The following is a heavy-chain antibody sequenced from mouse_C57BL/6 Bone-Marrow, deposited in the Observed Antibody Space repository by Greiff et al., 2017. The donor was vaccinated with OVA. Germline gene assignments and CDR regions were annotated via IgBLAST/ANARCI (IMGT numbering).Heavy chain of an antibody. V-gene: IGHV5-16*01. CDR3: ARGIYYYGSSFWFAY. CDR2: INYDGSST. D-gene: IGHD1-1*01. CDR1: GFTFSDYY. J-gene: IGHJ3*01. Sequence: EVKLVESEGGLVQPGSSMKLSCTASGFTFSDYYMAWVRQVPEKGLEWVANINYDGSSTYYLDSLKSRFIISRDNAKNILYLQMSSLKSEDTATYYCARGIYYYGSSFWFAYWGQGTLVTVSA.